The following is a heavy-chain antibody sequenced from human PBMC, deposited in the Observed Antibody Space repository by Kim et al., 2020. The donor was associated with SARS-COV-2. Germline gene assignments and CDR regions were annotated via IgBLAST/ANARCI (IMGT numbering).Heavy chain of an antibody. D-gene: IGHD1-26*01. CDR2: ISSSGSTI. CDR1: GFTFSSYE. CDR3: ARPGSIVGAQDAFDI. J-gene: IGHJ3*02. Sequence: GGSLRLSCAASGFTFSSYEMNWVRQAPGKGLEWVSYISSSGSTIYYADSVKGRFTISRDNAKNSLYLQMNSLRAEDTAVYYCARPGSIVGAQDAFDIWGQGTMVTVSS. V-gene: IGHV3-48*03.